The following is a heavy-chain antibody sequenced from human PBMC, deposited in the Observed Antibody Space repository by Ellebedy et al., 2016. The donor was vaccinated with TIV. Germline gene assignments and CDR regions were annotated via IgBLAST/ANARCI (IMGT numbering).Heavy chain of an antibody. CDR3: ARLPRGVGAPIPAY. CDR2: INHSGST. V-gene: IGHV4-34*01. Sequence: MPSETLSLTCAVYGGSFSGYYWSWIRQPPGKGLEWIGEINHSGSTNYNPSLKSRVTISVDTSKNQFSLKLSSVTAADTAVYYCARLPRGVGAPIPAYWGQGTLVTVSS. D-gene: IGHD1-26*01. J-gene: IGHJ4*02. CDR1: GGSFSGYY.